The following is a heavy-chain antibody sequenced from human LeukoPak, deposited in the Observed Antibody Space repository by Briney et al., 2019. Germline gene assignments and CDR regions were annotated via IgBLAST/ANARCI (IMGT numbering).Heavy chain of an antibody. Sequence: RPGGSLRLSCSASGFTFSGYAMSWVRQAPGRGLEWVSLISFSGANTYSADSVKGRFTISRDNSKDTLFLQMNSLRAEDTAIYYCVRDIELSTWALGTMVTVSS. CDR1: GFTFSGYA. V-gene: IGHV3-23*01. D-gene: IGHD3-16*02. CDR2: ISFSGANT. CDR3: VRDIELST. J-gene: IGHJ3*01.